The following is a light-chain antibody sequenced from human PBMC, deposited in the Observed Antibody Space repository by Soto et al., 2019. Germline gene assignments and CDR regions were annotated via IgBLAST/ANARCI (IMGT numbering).Light chain of an antibody. CDR2: KVS. CDR1: QSLVVHDGNTY. CDR3: LQGTHWRT. J-gene: IGKJ1*01. Sequence: DVVITQKPLSLAVALGQPASIVSRSSQSLVVHDGNTYLSWFQQRPGQSPRRLIYKVSNRDPGVPDRFSGSGSDTYFTLKISRVEAEDVGIYYCLQGTHWRTFGQGTKVDIK. V-gene: IGKV2-30*01.